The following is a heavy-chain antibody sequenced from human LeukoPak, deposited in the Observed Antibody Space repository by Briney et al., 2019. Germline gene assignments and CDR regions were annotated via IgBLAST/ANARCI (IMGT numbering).Heavy chain of an antibody. Sequence: PSETLSLTCTVSGGSISSGDYYWSWIRQPPGKGLEWIGYIYYSGSTYYNPSLKSRVTISVDTSKNQFSLKLSSVTAADTAVYYCARVSGDCSSTSCVGLLFDYWGQGTLVTVSS. V-gene: IGHV4-30-4*01. D-gene: IGHD2-2*01. CDR2: IYYSGST. CDR1: GGSISSGDYY. CDR3: ARVSGDCSSTSCVGLLFDY. J-gene: IGHJ4*02.